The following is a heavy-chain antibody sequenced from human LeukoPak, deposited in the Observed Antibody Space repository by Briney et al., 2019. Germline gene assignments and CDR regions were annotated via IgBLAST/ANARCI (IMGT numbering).Heavy chain of an antibody. Sequence: SETLSLTCTVSGGSLNSYYWIWIRQPPGEGLEWIGYVHYSGTTKYNPSLKGRVTISVDTSKNQFSLKVSSVTAADTAVYYCARHENWGSTKGDSFYIWGHGKMVTVSS. J-gene: IGHJ3*02. CDR1: GGSLNSYY. CDR3: ARHENWGSTKGDSFYI. V-gene: IGHV4-59*08. D-gene: IGHD7-27*01. CDR2: VHYSGTT.